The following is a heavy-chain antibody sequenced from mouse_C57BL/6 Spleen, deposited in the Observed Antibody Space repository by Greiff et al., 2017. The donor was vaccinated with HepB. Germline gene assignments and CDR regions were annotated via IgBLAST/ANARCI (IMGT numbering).Heavy chain of an antibody. CDR1: GYTFTDYN. V-gene: IGHV1-18*01. CDR2: INPNNGGT. D-gene: IGHD3-2*02. Sequence: EVQLQQSGPELVKPGASVKIPCKASGYTFTDYNMDWVKQSHGKSLESIGDINPNNGGTIYNQKFKGKATLTVDKSSSTAYMELRSLTSEDTAVYYCARSQDSSGYDCDYWGQGTTLTVSS. CDR3: ARSQDSSGYDCDY. J-gene: IGHJ2*01.